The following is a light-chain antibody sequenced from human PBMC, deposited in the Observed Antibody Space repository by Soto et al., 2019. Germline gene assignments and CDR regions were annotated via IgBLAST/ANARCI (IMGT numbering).Light chain of an antibody. J-gene: IGKJ1*01. V-gene: IGKV3-11*01. CDR3: QQYNNWPPWT. CDR2: DAS. Sequence: EIVLTQSPATLSLSPGERATLSCRASQSVSNYLAWYQHKPGQAPRLLIYDASNRATGIPARFSGSGSGTEFTLTISSLQSEDFAVYYCQQYNNWPPWTFGQGTKVDI. CDR1: QSVSNY.